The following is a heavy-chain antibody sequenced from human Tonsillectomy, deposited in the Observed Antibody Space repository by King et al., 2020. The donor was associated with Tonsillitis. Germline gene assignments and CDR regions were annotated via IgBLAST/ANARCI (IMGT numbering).Heavy chain of an antibody. CDR2: LTSTGSDE. J-gene: IGHJ4*02. Sequence: VQLVQSGGGLVKPGGSLRLSCSASGLTFTSYRMNWVRQAPGKGLEWVSSLTSTGSDEYYADSVKGRFTISRDNAENSLYLQMNSLRPEDTAVYFCARGVLLGPSSGGLDYWGQGILVTVSS. D-gene: IGHD2-15*01. CDR3: ARGVLLGPSSGGLDY. V-gene: IGHV3-21*01. CDR1: GLTFTSYR.